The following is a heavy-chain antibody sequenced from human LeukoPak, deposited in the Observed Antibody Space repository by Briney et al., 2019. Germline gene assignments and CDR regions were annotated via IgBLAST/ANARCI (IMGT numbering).Heavy chain of an antibody. Sequence: GGSLRLSCAASGFTFSSYAMHWVRQAPGKGLEYVSAISSNGGSTYYANSMKGRFTISRDNSKNTLYLQMGSLRAEDMAVYYCARVVFDCSRTSCYDGGYNWFGPWGQGTLVTGSS. J-gene: IGHJ5*02. CDR3: ARVVFDCSRTSCYDGGYNWFGP. CDR2: ISSNGGST. D-gene: IGHD2-2*01. CDR1: GFTFSSYA. V-gene: IGHV3-64*01.